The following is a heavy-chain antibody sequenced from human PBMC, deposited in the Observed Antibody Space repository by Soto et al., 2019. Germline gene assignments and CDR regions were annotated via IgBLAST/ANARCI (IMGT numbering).Heavy chain of an antibody. Sequence: QLQLQESGPGLVKPSETLSLTCTVSGGSISSSSYYWDWIRQPPGKGLEWIGSIYYSGSTYYNPSLKSRVPISVDTSKNQFSLKLSSVTAADTAVYHCARRGSGYYYFDYWGQGTLVTVSS. CDR3: ARRGSGYYYFDY. D-gene: IGHD5-12*01. CDR1: GGSISSSSYY. CDR2: IYYSGST. V-gene: IGHV4-39*01. J-gene: IGHJ4*02.